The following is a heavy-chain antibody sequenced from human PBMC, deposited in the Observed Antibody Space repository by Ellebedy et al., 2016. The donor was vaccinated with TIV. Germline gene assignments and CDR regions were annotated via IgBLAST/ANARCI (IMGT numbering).Heavy chain of an antibody. CDR3: ARHPPYYMDV. V-gene: IGHV4-59*05. CDR1: GDSMNTYY. CDR2: IYYSGST. Sequence: SETLSLXXTVSGDSMNTYYWNWIRQPPGKGLEWIGSIYYSGSTYYNPSLKSRVTISVDTSKNQFSLKLSSVTAADTAVYYCARHPPYYMDVWGKGTTVTVSS. J-gene: IGHJ6*03.